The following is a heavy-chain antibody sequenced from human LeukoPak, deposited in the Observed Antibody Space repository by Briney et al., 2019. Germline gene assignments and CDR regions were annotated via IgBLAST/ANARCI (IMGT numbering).Heavy chain of an antibody. CDR3: ATQKYVWGSYRYVNFDY. CDR2: INHSGST. D-gene: IGHD3-16*02. J-gene: IGHJ4*02. CDR1: GGSFSGYY. Sequence: PSETLSLTCAVYGGSFSGYYWSWIRQPPGKGLEWIGEINHSGSTNYNPSLKSRVTISVDTSKNQFSLKLSSVTAADTAVYYRATQKYVWGSYRYVNFDYWGQGTLVTVSS. V-gene: IGHV4-34*01.